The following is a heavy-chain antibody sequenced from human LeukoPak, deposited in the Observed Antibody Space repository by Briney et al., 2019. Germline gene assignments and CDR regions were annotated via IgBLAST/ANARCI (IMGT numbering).Heavy chain of an antibody. CDR1: GFTVSSNY. Sequence: QPGGSLRLSCAASGFTVSSNYMSWVRQAPGKGLEWVSVIYSGGSTYYADSVKGRFTISRDNSKNTLYLQMNSLRAEDTAVYYCARDRVLIYGSGSYYDYWGQGTLVTVSS. D-gene: IGHD3-10*01. J-gene: IGHJ4*02. CDR2: IYSGGST. CDR3: ARDRVLIYGSGSYYDY. V-gene: IGHV3-66*01.